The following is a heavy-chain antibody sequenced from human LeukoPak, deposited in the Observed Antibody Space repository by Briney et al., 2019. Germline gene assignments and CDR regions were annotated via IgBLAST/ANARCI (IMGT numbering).Heavy chain of an antibody. CDR1: GFTFGTYS. V-gene: IGHV3-48*01. J-gene: IGHJ4*02. Sequence: GGSLRLSCAASGFTFGTYSLNWVRQAPGKGLEWISYISSSSGTLYYADSVKGRFTISRDNAKSSLYLQMNSLRADDTAVYYCTRSPSLGGSYWGFDYWGQGTLLTVSS. D-gene: IGHD1-26*01. CDR3: TRSPSLGGSYWGFDY. CDR2: ISSSSGTL.